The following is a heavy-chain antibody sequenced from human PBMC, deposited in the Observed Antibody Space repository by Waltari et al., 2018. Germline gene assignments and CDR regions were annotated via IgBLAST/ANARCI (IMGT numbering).Heavy chain of an antibody. CDR2: INPNSGGT. J-gene: IGHJ4*02. Sequence: QVQLVQSGAEVKKPGASVQVSCKASGYTFTGYYLPWVRQAPGQGLEWMGRINPNSGGTNYAQKVQGRVTMTRDTSISTADMELSRLRSDDTAVYYCARGIRYYFDYWGQGTLVTVSS. CDR3: ARGIRYYFDY. V-gene: IGHV1-2*06. CDR1: GYTFTGYY.